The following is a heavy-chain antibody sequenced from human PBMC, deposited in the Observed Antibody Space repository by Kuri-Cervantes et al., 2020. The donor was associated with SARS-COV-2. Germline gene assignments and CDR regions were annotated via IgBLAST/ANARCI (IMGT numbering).Heavy chain of an antibody. J-gene: IGHJ4*02. V-gene: IGHV1-24*01. CDR2: FDPEDGET. D-gene: IGHD3-3*01. Sequence: ASVKVSCKVSGYTLTELSMHWVRQAPGKGLEWMGGFDPEDGETIYAQKFQGRVTMTEDTSTDTAYMELSSLRSEDTAVYYCATVRGGGAYYDFWSGYHNGAPFDYWGQGTRGTGSS. CDR3: ATVRGGGAYYDFWSGYHNGAPFDY. CDR1: GYTLTELS.